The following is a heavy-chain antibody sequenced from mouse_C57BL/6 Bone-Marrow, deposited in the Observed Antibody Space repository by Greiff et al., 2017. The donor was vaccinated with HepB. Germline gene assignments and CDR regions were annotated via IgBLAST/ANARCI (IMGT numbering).Heavy chain of an antibody. Sequence: VQLQQSVAELVRPGASVKLSCTASGFNINNTYMPWVKQRPEQGLEWIGRIDPANGNTKYDPKFQGKATITADTSSNTAYLQLSSLTSEDTAIYYCARGCTWYFDVWGTGTTVTVSS. CDR2: IDPANGNT. CDR1: GFNINNTY. J-gene: IGHJ1*03. V-gene: IGHV14-3*01. CDR3: ARGCTWYFDV.